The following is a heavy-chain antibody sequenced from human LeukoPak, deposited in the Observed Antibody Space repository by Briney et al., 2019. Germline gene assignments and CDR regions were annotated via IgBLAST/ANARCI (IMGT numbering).Heavy chain of an antibody. V-gene: IGHV7-4-1*02. Sequence: ASVKVSCKAFGYTFTSYAMNWVRQAPGQGLEWMGWINTNTGNPTYAQGFTGRFVFSLDTSVSTAYLQISSLKAEDTAVYYCARKVVRGTNFYYYGMDVWGQGTTVTVS. CDR2: INTNTGNP. CDR1: GYTFTSYA. D-gene: IGHD3-10*01. CDR3: ARKVVRGTNFYYYGMDV. J-gene: IGHJ6*02.